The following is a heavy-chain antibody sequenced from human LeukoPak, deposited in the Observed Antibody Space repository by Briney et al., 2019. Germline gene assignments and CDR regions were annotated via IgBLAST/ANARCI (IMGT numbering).Heavy chain of an antibody. Sequence: SVKVSCKASGGTFSSYAISWVRQAPGQGLEWMGRIIPTFGTANYAQKFQGRVAITTDESTSTAYMELSSLRSEDTAVYYCARGPSGYSYGYTDYWGQGTLVTASS. J-gene: IGHJ4*02. CDR3: ARGPSGYSYGYTDY. CDR2: IIPTFGTA. V-gene: IGHV1-69*05. CDR1: GGTFSSYA. D-gene: IGHD5-18*01.